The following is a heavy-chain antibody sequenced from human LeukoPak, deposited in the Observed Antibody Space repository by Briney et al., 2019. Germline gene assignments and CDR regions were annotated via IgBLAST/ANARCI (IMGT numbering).Heavy chain of an antibody. J-gene: IGHJ3*02. CDR1: GGSISSHY. CDR3: ARHLMYYDILTGYAPTAFDI. V-gene: IGHV4-59*08. Sequence: PSETLSLTCTVSGGSISSHYWSWIRQPPGKGLEWIGYIYYSGSTNYNPSLKSRVTISVDTSKNQFSLKLSSVTAADTAVYYCARHLMYYDILTGYAPTAFDIWGQGTMVTVSS. CDR2: IYYSGST. D-gene: IGHD3-9*01.